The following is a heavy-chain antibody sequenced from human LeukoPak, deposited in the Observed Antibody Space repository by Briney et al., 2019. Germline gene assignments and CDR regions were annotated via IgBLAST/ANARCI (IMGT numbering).Heavy chain of an antibody. V-gene: IGHV3-53*01. Sequence: PGGSLRLSCAASGFTVSNNYMSWVRLAPGKGLEWVSVIYSGGSTDYADSVKGRFTISRDNSKNTLYLQMNSLRAEDTAVYYCAKDASSLVQDYFDYWGQGTLVTVSS. CDR2: IYSGGST. D-gene: IGHD6-13*01. J-gene: IGHJ4*02. CDR1: GFTVSNNY. CDR3: AKDASSLVQDYFDY.